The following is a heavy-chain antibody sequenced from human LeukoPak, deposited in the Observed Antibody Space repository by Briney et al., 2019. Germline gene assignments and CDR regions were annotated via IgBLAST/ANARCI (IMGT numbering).Heavy chain of an antibody. CDR2: INHSRST. D-gene: IGHD3-10*01. Sequence: SGTLSLTCAVSGGSISSSNWWSWVRQPPGKGLEWIGEINHSRSTNYNPSLKSRVTISIDTSKNQFSLKLTSVTAADTAVYYCARLRYYGSGSFKPLDFWGQGSLVTVSS. CDR1: GGSISSSNW. V-gene: IGHV4-4*02. CDR3: ARLRYYGSGSFKPLDF. J-gene: IGHJ4*02.